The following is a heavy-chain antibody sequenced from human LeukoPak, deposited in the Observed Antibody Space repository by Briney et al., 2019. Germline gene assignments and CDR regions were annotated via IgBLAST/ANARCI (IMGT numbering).Heavy chain of an antibody. Sequence: GASVKVSCKASGYTFTSYYMHWVRQAPGQGLEWMGIINPSGGSTSYAQKFQGRVTMTRDTSTGTVYMELSSLRSEDTAVYYCARDRYGGNSVRGDWFDPWGQGTLVTVSS. CDR3: ARDRYGGNSVRGDWFDP. J-gene: IGHJ5*02. CDR1: GYTFTSYY. CDR2: INPSGGST. D-gene: IGHD4-23*01. V-gene: IGHV1-46*01.